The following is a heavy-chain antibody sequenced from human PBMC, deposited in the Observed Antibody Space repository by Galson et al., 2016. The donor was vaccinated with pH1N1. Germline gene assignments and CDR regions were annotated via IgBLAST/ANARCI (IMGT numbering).Heavy chain of an antibody. CDR1: GFPVSSSGMG. V-gene: IGHV2-5*02. CDR3: AQREVMITNAFDF. CDR2: LYWDDDK. Sequence: PALVKPTQTLTLTCNFSGFPVSSSGMGVGWIRQPPGKGLEWLAVLYWDDDKRYSPSLKSSLTITKDTYKNQVAPKMTNLDSADTATYSCAQREVMITNAFDFRGQGTKVTVSS. J-gene: IGHJ3*01. D-gene: IGHD3-16*01.